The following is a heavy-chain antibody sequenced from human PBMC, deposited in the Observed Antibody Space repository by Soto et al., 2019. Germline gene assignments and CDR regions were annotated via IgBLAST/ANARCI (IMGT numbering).Heavy chain of an antibody. V-gene: IGHV1-18*04. CDR1: GYFFTSYG. Sequence: QVQLVQSGDEVVQPGASVKVSCKASGYFFTSYGISWVRQAPGQGLEWMGWISPYNGNTKYAQNFQGRVTMTTDTSTYTAYMEVRRLRSDDPAVYYCARDFGSDLSAPGAVFDYWGQGTLVTVSS. CDR3: ARDFGSDLSAPGAVFDY. D-gene: IGHD3-3*01. J-gene: IGHJ4*02. CDR2: ISPYNGNT.